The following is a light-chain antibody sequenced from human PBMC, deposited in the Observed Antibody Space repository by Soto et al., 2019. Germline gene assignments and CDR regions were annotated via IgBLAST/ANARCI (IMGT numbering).Light chain of an antibody. J-gene: IGLJ2*01. CDR1: SSDVGSYNL. CDR2: EVS. CDR3: CSYAGSSTLV. Sequence: QSALTQPASVSGSPGQSITISCTGTSSDVGSYNLVSWYQQHPGKAPKLMIYEVSKRPSGVSNRFSGSKSGNTASLTISGLQAEAEAEYCCCSYAGSSTLVFGGGTKLTVL. V-gene: IGLV2-23*02.